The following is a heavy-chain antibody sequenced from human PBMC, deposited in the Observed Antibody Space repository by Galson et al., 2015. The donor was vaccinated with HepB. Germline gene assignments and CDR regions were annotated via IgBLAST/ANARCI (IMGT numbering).Heavy chain of an antibody. CDR2: ISYDGTHK. Sequence: SLRLSCAASGFTFSTYGMHWVRQAPGKGLEWVAVISYDGTHKYYADSVKGRFTISRDNSKNRLYLQMDSLRTEDKGVYYCAKTMRPATMTWAGFHWGQGTLVTVFS. J-gene: IGHJ4*02. D-gene: IGHD5-24*01. V-gene: IGHV3-30*18. CDR3: AKTMRPATMTWAGFH. CDR1: GFTFSTYG.